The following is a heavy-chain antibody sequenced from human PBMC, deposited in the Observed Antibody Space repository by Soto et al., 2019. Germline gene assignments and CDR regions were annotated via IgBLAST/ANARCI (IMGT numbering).Heavy chain of an antibody. Sequence: ASVKVSCKASGYTFTSYAMHWVRQAPGQRLEWMGWINAGNGNTKYSQKFQGRVTITRDTSASTAYMELSSLRSEDTAVYYCARGGVVVVPAAIYYYYYGMAVWGQGTTVTVSS. V-gene: IGHV1-3*01. J-gene: IGHJ6*02. CDR2: INAGNGNT. CDR1: GYTFTSYA. D-gene: IGHD2-2*01. CDR3: ARGGVVVVPAAIYYYYYGMAV.